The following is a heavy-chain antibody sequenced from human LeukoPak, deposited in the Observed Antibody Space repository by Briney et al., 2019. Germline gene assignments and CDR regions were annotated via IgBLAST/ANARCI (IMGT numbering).Heavy chain of an antibody. CDR2: ISYSSSLI. Sequence: GVSLRLSCAASGFTFSDYGMNWVRQAPGKGLEWVSYISYSSSLIYYADSVKGRFTISRDNAKNSLYLQMNSLRDEGTAVYYCARDRGDYWGQGTLVTVSS. V-gene: IGHV3-48*02. CDR1: GFTFSDYG. CDR3: ARDRGDY. J-gene: IGHJ4*02.